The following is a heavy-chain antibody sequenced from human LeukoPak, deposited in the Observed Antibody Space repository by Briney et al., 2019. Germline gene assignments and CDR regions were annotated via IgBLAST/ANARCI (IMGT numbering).Heavy chain of an antibody. D-gene: IGHD2-15*01. Sequence: GGSLRLSCAGSAFTFSTYDFHWVRQATGKGLEWVSAIGPAGDTYYAGSVKGRFTISRENAKNSLYLQMNSLRAGDTAVYYCARDRCSAGRCYMDVWGQGTTDTVSS. CDR3: ARDRCSAGRCYMDV. J-gene: IGHJ6*03. CDR2: IGPAGDT. V-gene: IGHV3-13*01. CDR1: AFTFSTYD.